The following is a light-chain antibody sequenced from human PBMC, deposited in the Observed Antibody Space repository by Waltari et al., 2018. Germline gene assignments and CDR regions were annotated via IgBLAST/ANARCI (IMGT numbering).Light chain of an antibody. CDR1: SSDVGGYNH. Sequence: QSALTQPRSVSGSPGQSVAISCTGTSSDVGGYNHVSWYQQYPGTAPKLIIYEVTKRPSGVPDRFSGSKSGNTASLTISGLQAEDEADYYCCSYAGTYTPLFGGGTKLTVL. CDR3: CSYAGTYTPL. J-gene: IGLJ2*01. CDR2: EVT. V-gene: IGLV2-11*01.